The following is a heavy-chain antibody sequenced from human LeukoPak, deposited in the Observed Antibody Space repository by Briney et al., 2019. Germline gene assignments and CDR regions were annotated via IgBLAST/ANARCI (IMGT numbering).Heavy chain of an antibody. CDR3: ARHLVVVVVPAATENWFDP. CDR1: GGSISSGGYY. V-gene: IGHV4-39*01. Sequence: SQTLSLTCTVSGGSISSGGYYWSWIRQHPGKGLEWIGSIYYSGSTYYNPSLKSRVTISVDTSKNQFSLKLSSVTAADTAVYYCARHLVVVVVPAATENWFDPWGQGTLVTVSS. D-gene: IGHD2-2*01. J-gene: IGHJ5*02. CDR2: IYYSGST.